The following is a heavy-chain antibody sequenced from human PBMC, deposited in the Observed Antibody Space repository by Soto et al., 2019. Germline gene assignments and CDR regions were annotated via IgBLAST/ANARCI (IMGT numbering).Heavy chain of an antibody. CDR1: GFTVSSNY. D-gene: IGHD5-18*01. CDR2: IYSGGSA. Sequence: EVQLVESGGGLVQPGGSLRLSCAASGFTVSSNYMSWVSQAPGKGLEWVSVIYSGGSAYYADSVKGRFTISRDHSKNTLYLQMNSLRAEDTAVYYCARHGYSYGGGYFDYWGQGTLVTVSS. CDR3: ARHGYSYGGGYFDY. J-gene: IGHJ4*02. V-gene: IGHV3-66*04.